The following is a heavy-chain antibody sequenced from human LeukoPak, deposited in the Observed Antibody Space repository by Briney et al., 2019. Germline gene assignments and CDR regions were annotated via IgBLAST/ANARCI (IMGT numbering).Heavy chain of an antibody. Sequence: SVKVSCKASGGTFSSYAISWVRQAPEQGLEWMGGIIPIFGTANYAQKFQGRVTITTDESTSTAYMELSSLRSEDTAVYYCARELGYCNGGSCYGYWGQGTLVTVSS. D-gene: IGHD2-15*01. CDR3: ARELGYCNGGSCYGY. V-gene: IGHV1-69*05. J-gene: IGHJ4*02. CDR2: IIPIFGTA. CDR1: GGTFSSYA.